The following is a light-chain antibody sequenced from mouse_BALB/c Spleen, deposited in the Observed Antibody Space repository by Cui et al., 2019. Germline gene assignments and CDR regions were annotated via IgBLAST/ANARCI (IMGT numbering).Light chain of an antibody. CDR2: NVS. CDR3: SQSTRVPLT. V-gene: IGKV1-110*01. Sequence: DVVMTQTPLSLAVRLGEQDSISCRTSQSLVHSNGNTYLHWYLQKPGQSPKLLIYNVSNRFSGVPDRFSGSGSGTDFTLKISRVEAEDLGVYFCSQSTRVPLTFGAGTKLELK. J-gene: IGKJ5*01. CDR1: QSLVHSNGNTY.